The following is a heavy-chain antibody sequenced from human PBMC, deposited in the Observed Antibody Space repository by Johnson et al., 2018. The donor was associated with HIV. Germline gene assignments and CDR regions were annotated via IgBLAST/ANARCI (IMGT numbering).Heavy chain of an antibody. D-gene: IGHD5-18*01. V-gene: IGHV3-30*04. CDR1: GFTFSSYP. CDR3: ARLPSGYSRDAFDI. Sequence: QVQLVESGGGVVQPGRSLRLSCAASGFTFSSYPMHWVRQAPGKGLEWVAFISYDGNSKYFADSVKGRFTISRDNSKNTLYLQMNSLRPEDTAGYYCARLPSGYSRDAFDIWGQGTMVTVSS. CDR2: ISYDGNSK. J-gene: IGHJ3*02.